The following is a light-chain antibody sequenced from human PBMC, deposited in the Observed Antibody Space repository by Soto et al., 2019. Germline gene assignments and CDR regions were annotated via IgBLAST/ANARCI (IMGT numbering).Light chain of an antibody. CDR3: AAWDNSLGGHEL. CDR1: NSNIGRNY. J-gene: IGLJ2*01. CDR2: RNN. V-gene: IGLV1-47*01. Sequence: QSVLTQPPSVSATPGQRVTISFSGSNSNIGRNYVYWYRQLPGTAPKLLIYRNNQRPSGVPDRFSASKSGTSASLAISGLRSEDEADYYCAAWDNSLGGHELFGGGTKLTVL.